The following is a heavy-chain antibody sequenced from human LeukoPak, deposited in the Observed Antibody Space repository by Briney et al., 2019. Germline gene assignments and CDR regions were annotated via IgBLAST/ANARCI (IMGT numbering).Heavy chain of an antibody. V-gene: IGHV3-74*01. D-gene: IGHD3-22*01. CDR2: IYSDGSST. CDR3: AKGLTYNYDSSGYFLPD. J-gene: IGHJ4*02. Sequence: PGGSLRLSCAASGFTFSTYWMHWVRQAPGKGLVWVSRIYSDGSSTSYADSVEGRFIISRDNAKNTLYLQMNSLRAEDTAVYYCAKGLTYNYDSSGYFLPDWGQGTLVTVSS. CDR1: GFTFSTYW.